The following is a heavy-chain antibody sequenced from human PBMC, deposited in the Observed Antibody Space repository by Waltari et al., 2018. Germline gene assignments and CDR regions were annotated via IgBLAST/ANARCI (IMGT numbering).Heavy chain of an antibody. CDR1: GFIFSDYW. D-gene: IGHD6-19*01. Sequence: EVQLVESGGGIVQPGGSLRPSCAASGFIFSDYWMHWVRQAPGKGLVSVSLINTDGTITGYADSVKGRFTISRDNAKKTLFLQMDSLTAEDTAIYYCVLYSSEPLGDCWGQGTLVTVSS. V-gene: IGHV3-74*01. CDR2: INTDGTIT. CDR3: VLYSSEPLGDC. J-gene: IGHJ4*02.